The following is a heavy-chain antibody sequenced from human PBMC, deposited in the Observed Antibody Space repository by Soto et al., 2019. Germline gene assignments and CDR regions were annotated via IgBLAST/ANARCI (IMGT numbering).Heavy chain of an antibody. CDR3: ATRIGNIGWYWLDT. CDR1: GFTFKTSA. CDR2: VVLGNGNT. V-gene: IGHV1-58*01. D-gene: IGHD6-19*01. J-gene: IGHJ5*02. Sequence: SVKVSCKASGFTFKTSAVQWVRQARGQRLEWIGWVVLGNGNTNYAQKFQERVTITRDLSTSTAYMELRSLSSDDTAVYYCATRIGNIGWYWLDTWGQGTQVTVSS.